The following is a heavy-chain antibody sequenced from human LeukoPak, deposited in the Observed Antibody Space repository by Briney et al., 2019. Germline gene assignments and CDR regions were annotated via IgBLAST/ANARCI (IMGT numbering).Heavy chain of an antibody. D-gene: IGHD1-7*01. Sequence: GGSLRLSCTASGFTFGDYAMSWVRQAPGRGLEWVASITPDGSGDYYLDSVKGRLTISRDNAENSLFLQMSSLGAEDTAVYYCARLMGTVTTYDYWGQGTLVTVSS. CDR2: ITPDGSGD. CDR1: GFTFGDYA. J-gene: IGHJ4*02. V-gene: IGHV3-7*01. CDR3: ARLMGTVTTYDY.